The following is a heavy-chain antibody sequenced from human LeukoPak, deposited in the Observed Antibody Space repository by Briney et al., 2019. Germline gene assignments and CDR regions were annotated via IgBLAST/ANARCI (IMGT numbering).Heavy chain of an antibody. CDR2: ISAYNGNT. CDR1: GYTFTSYG. Sequence: ASVKVSCKASGYTFTSYGISWVRQAPGQGLEWMGWISAYNGNTNYAQKLQGRVTMTTDTSASTAYMELSSLRSEDTAVYYCARGCGSDCPNAEYFHHWGQGTLVTVSS. D-gene: IGHD2-21*02. V-gene: IGHV1-18*01. CDR3: ARGCGSDCPNAEYFHH. J-gene: IGHJ1*01.